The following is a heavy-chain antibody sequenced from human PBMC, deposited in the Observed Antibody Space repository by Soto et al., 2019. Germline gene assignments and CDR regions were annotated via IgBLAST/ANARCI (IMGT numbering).Heavy chain of an antibody. D-gene: IGHD3-16*01. CDR3: ARDRYLQFYDS. CDR1: GVSISTSSNY. V-gene: IGHV4-31*03. Sequence: SETLSLTCTVSGVSISTSSNYWTWIRQHPGRGLEYIGSIYHSGSTYYNPSFESRVIISLDKSNNQFSLRLNSVTAADTAMYYCARDRYLQFYDSWGPGTLVTVSS. CDR2: IYHSGST. J-gene: IGHJ4*02.